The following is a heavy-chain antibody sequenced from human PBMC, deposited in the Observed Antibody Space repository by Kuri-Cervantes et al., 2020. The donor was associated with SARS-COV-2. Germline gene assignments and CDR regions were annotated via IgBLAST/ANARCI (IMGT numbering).Heavy chain of an antibody. V-gene: IGHV3-66*01. CDR3: AGTYDFWSGYSDFDY. D-gene: IGHD3-3*01. CDR1: GFTVSSNY. CDR2: IYSGGST. Sequence: GGSLRLSCAASGFTVSSNYMSWVRRAPGKGLEWVSVIYSGGSTYYADSVKGRFTISRDNAMNSLYLQMNSLRAEDTAVYYCAGTYDFWSGYSDFDYWGQGTLVTVSS. J-gene: IGHJ4*02.